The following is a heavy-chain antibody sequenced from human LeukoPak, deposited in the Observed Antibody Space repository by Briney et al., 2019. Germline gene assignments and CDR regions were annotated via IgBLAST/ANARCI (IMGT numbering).Heavy chain of an antibody. CDR3: ITETKAGGMDV. D-gene: IGHD1-1*01. J-gene: IGHJ6*03. CDR1: RFNFYDFG. V-gene: IGHV3-9*01. CDR2: IIWTSGTI. Sequence: GRSLRLSCAGSRFNFYDFGIHWVRQVPGKGLEWVSGIIWTSGTIGYADSVKGRFTISTDKAKESVYLHMNSLKPEDTALYYCITETKAGGMDVWGKGTTVTVSS.